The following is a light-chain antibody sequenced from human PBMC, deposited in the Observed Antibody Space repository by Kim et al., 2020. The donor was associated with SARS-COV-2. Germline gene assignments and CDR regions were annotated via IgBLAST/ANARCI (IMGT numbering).Light chain of an antibody. CDR3: QAWDITTNVI. CDR1: KLGDRY. J-gene: IGLJ2*01. V-gene: IGLV3-1*01. Sequence: SYELTQPPSMSVSPGQTASITCSGDKLGDRYVSWYQQKPGQSPVLVLYEDDKRPSGIPERFSGSNSGNTATLTIRGTQSMDEADYYCQAWDITTNVIFGG. CDR2: EDD.